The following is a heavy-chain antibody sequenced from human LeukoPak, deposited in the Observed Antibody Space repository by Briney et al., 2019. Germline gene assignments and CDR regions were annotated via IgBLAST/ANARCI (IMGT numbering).Heavy chain of an antibody. CDR2: IYYSGST. J-gene: IGHJ4*02. Sequence: SETLSLTCTVSGGSISNYYWSWIRQPPGKGLEWIGYIYYSGSTNYNPSLESRVTILLDASKNEFSLNLNSVTAADTAVYYCAREDYYFDSWGQGTLVTVSS. CDR3: AREDYYFDS. CDR1: GGSISNYY. V-gene: IGHV4-59*12.